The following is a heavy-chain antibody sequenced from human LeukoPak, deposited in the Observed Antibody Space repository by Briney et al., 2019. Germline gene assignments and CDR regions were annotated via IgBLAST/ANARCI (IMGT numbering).Heavy chain of an antibody. CDR3: ATHPDRYRSSWYFAFDI. J-gene: IGHJ3*02. V-gene: IGHV3-21*01. D-gene: IGHD6-13*01. Sequence: RGSLRLSCAPSGFTFTIYSMNWVRHAPGEGLEWVSSISSSSSYIYYADSVKGRLTISRDNAKNSLYLQMNRLRAEDTAVYYCATHPDRYRSSWYFAFDIWGQGTMVTVSS. CDR1: GFTFTIYS. CDR2: ISSSSSYI.